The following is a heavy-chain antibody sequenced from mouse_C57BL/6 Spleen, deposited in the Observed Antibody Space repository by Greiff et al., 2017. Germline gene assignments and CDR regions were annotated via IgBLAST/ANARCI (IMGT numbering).Heavy chain of an antibody. V-gene: IGHV3-6*01. J-gene: IGHJ2*01. CDR2: ISYDGSN. Sequence: EESGPGLVKPSQSLSLTCSVTGYSITSGYYWNWIRQFPGNKLEWMGYISYDGSNNYNPSLKNRISITRDTSKNQFFLKLNSVTTEDTATYYCARYDYDDGFDYWGQGTTLTVSS. CDR3: ARYDYDDGFDY. CDR1: GYSITSGYY. D-gene: IGHD2-4*01.